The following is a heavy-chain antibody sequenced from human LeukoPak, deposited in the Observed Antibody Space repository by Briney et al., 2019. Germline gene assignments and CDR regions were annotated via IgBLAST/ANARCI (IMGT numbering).Heavy chain of an antibody. D-gene: IGHD3-10*01. CDR3: ARERVNRAYGSGSTGLDV. J-gene: IGHJ6*02. Sequence: GASVKVSCKASGYTFTSYGISWVRQAPGQGLEWMGWISAYNGNTNYAQKFQGRVTMTRDTSTSTVYMELSSLRSEDTAVYYCARERVNRAYGSGSTGLDVWGQGTTVTVS. CDR1: GYTFTSYG. CDR2: ISAYNGNT. V-gene: IGHV1-18*01.